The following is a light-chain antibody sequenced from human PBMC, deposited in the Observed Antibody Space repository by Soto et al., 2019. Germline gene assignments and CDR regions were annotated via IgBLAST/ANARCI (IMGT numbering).Light chain of an antibody. CDR1: QSVSNNY. Sequence: EILLRHSPGTLSLAPGERATLSCRASQSVSNNYLAWYQQKPGQAPRLLIYGASNRATGIPDRFSGSGSGTDFTLTISRLEPEDFAVSYCQQYGSSGKLGQGIQVDIK. J-gene: IGKJ1*01. V-gene: IGKV3-20*01. CDR3: QQYGSSGK. CDR2: GAS.